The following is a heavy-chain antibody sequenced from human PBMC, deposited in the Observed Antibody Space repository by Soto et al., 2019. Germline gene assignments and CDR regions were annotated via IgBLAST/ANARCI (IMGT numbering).Heavy chain of an antibody. D-gene: IGHD6-13*01. Sequence: GGSLRLSCAASGFTFSSYAMHWVRQAPGKGLEWVAVISYDGSNKYYADSVKGRFTISRDNSKNTLYLQMNSLRAEDTAVYYCARETYSSSWYVRSLYYYGMDVWGQGTTVTVSS. CDR1: GFTFSSYA. CDR3: ARETYSSSWYVRSLYYYGMDV. V-gene: IGHV3-30-3*01. J-gene: IGHJ6*02. CDR2: ISYDGSNK.